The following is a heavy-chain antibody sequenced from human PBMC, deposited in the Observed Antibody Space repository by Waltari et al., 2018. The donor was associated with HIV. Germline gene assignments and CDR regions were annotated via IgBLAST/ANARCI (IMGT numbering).Heavy chain of an antibody. D-gene: IGHD4-17*01. CDR3: ARLDNLRIDY. V-gene: IGHV4-39*01. CDR1: GGPISSNNYY. Sequence: QLQLQESGPGLVKPAETLSLTCTVSGGPISSNNYYWGWIRQPPGKGLEWIGSIYYIATPYNNPSLRSRVTMSVDTSKNQFSLRLSSVTAADTAVYYCARLDNLRIDYWGQGTLVTVSS. J-gene: IGHJ4*02. CDR2: IYYIATP.